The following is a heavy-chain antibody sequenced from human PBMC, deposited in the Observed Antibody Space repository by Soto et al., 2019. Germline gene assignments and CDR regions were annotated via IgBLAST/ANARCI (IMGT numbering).Heavy chain of an antibody. D-gene: IGHD3-9*01. Sequence: SVKVSCKASGYTFTGYYMHWVRQAPGQGLEWMGWINPNSGGTNYAQKFQGRVTMTRDTSISTAYMELSRLRSDDTAVYYCARGKVPGLFIFPSSGAFDIWGQGTMVNV. CDR1: GYTFTGYY. CDR2: INPNSGGT. J-gene: IGHJ3*02. CDR3: ARGKVPGLFIFPSSGAFDI. V-gene: IGHV1-2*02.